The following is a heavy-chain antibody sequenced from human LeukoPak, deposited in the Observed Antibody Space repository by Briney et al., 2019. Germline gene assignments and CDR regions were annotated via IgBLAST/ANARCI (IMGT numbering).Heavy chain of an antibody. V-gene: IGHV4-34*01. CDR2: INHSGST. Sequence: PSETLSLTCAVYGGSFSGYYWSWIRQPPGKGLEWIGEINHSGSTNYNPSLKSRVTMSVDTSKNQFSLKLSSVTAADTAVYYCARDAWGIAAAAYWGQGTLVTVSS. CDR1: GGSFSGYY. CDR3: ARDAWGIAAAAY. J-gene: IGHJ4*02. D-gene: IGHD6-13*01.